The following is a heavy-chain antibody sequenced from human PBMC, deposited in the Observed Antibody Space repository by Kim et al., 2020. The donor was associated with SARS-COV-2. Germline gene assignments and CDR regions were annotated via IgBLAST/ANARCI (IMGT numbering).Heavy chain of an antibody. CDR2: FDPEDGET. Sequence: ASVKVSCKVSGNTLTELSMHWVRQAPGKGLEWTGGFDPEDGETIYAQRFQGRVTMPEDTSTDTASMELGSLRSEDTAVYYCATSRKLTGTMVRAVIRYFDLWGRGTLVTVSS. J-gene: IGHJ2*01. D-gene: IGHD3-10*01. CDR1: GNTLTELS. V-gene: IGHV1-24*01. CDR3: ATSRKLTGTMVRAVIRYFDL.